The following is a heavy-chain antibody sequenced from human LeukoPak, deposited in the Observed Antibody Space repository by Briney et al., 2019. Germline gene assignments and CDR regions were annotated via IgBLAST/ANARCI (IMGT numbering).Heavy chain of an antibody. J-gene: IGHJ4*02. CDR2: INHSGST. CDR1: GGSFSGYY. D-gene: IGHD3-10*01. V-gene: IGHV4-34*01. CDR3: ARGPKLLWFRPFDY. Sequence: PSGTLSLTCAVYGGSFSGYYWSWIRQPPGKGLEWIGEINHSGSTNYNPSLKSRVTISVDTSKNQFSLKLSSVTAADTAVYYCARGPKLLWFRPFDYWGQGTLVTVSS.